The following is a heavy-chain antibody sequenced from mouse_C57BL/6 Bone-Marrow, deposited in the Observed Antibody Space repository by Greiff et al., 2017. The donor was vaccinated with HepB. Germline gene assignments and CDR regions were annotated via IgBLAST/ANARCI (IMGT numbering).Heavy chain of an antibody. CDR2: INPNNGGT. Sequence: EVQLQQSGPELVKPGASVKIPCKASGYTFTDYNMDWVKQSHGKSLEWIGDINPNNGGTIYNQKFKGKATLTVDKSSSTAYMELRSLTSEDTAVYYCARSRFITTVGDAMDYWGQGTSVTVSS. D-gene: IGHD1-1*01. J-gene: IGHJ4*01. CDR1: GYTFTDYN. V-gene: IGHV1-18*01. CDR3: ARSRFITTVGDAMDY.